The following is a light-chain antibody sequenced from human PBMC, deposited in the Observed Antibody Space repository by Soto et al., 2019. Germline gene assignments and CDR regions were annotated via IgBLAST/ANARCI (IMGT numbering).Light chain of an antibody. CDR1: QSLVFGDGNTY. CDR2: KVS. CDR3: MQATHWQYT. V-gene: IGKV2-30*01. Sequence: DAVLTQSPLSLPVTLGQPASISCRSSQSLVFGDGNTYLNWFQQRPGQSPRRLIYKVSNRDSGVPDRFSGSASGTDFTLKISRVEAEDVGLYYCMQATHWQYTFGQGTKVDIK. J-gene: IGKJ2*01.